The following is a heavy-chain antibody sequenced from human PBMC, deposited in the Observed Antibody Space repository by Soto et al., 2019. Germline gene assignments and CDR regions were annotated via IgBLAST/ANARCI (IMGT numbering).Heavy chain of an antibody. D-gene: IGHD1-1*01. CDR1: GFTFSNYG. J-gene: IGHJ4*02. V-gene: IGHV3-30*18. CDR3: AKGSPRSALEH. Sequence: PGGSLRLSCAASGFTFSNYGMHWVRQAPGKGLEWVAVISYDGNNKYYADSVKGRFTISRDNSKNTLSLQMNSLRAEDTAVYYCAKGSPRSALEHWGQGALVTVSS. CDR2: ISYDGNNK.